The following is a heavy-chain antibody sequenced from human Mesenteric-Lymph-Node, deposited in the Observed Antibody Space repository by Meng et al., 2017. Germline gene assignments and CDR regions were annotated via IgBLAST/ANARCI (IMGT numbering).Heavy chain of an antibody. CDR3: ARPYYANSRDGFDI. CDR1: GGSLSSYY. J-gene: IGHJ3*02. Sequence: SETLSLTCTVSGGSLSSYYWTWMRQPPGKGLEWIGNIYYSGSTNYNPSLKSRVTISMDMSKDQYSLKLSSVTAADTAVYYCARPYYANSRDGFDIWGQGKMV. CDR2: IYYSGST. D-gene: IGHD3-3*01. V-gene: IGHV4-59*13.